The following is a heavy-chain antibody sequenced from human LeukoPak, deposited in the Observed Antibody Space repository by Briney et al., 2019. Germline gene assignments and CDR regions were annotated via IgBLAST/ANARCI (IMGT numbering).Heavy chain of an antibody. Sequence: PGGSLRLSCAASGFTFSNYAMGWVRQAPGKGLEWVSAISGGGDSTYYADSVKGRFTISRDNSKNTFYLQMNSLRAEDTAVYYCAKDLGKYYDILTGYYAGGVFDYWGQGTLVTVSS. D-gene: IGHD3-9*01. CDR1: GFTFSNYA. CDR3: AKDLGKYYDILTGYYAGGVFDY. CDR2: ISGGGDST. V-gene: IGHV3-23*01. J-gene: IGHJ4*02.